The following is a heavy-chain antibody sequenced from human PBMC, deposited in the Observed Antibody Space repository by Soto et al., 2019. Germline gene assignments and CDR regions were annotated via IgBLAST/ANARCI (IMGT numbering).Heavy chain of an antibody. V-gene: IGHV3-23*01. CDR3: AKDRVQLWFPFHY. D-gene: IGHD5-18*01. CDR1: GFIFSSYA. CDR2: ISGSGDIT. Sequence: EVQLLESGGGLVQPGGSLRLSCAASGFIFSSYAMSWVRQAPGKGLEWVAVISGSGDITNYADSVKGRFTISRDNSKNTLRLQMNSLRAEDTAVYYCAKDRVQLWFPFHYWGQGTLVTVSS. J-gene: IGHJ4*02.